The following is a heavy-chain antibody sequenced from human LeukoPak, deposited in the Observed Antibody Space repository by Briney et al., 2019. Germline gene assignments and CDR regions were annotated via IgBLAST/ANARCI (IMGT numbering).Heavy chain of an antibody. J-gene: IGHJ4*02. CDR3: ARQPFTIFGVVLYYFDY. V-gene: IGHV4-39*01. CDR2: IYYSGST. Sequence: SETLSLTCPVSGGSISSSSYYWGWIRQPPGKGLEWIGSIYYSGSTYYNPSLKSRVTISVDTSKNQFSLKLSSVTAADTAVYYCARQPFTIFGVVLYYFDYWGQGTLVTVSS. CDR1: GGSISSSSYY. D-gene: IGHD3-3*01.